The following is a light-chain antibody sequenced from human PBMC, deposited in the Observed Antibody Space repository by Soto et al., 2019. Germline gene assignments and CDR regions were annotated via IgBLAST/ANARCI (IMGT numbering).Light chain of an antibody. CDR1: QSISSS. Sequence: DIQMTQSPSSLSASVGDRVTITCRASQSISSSLNWYQQKPGKAPKLLIYAASSLQSGVPSRFSCSGSGTDFTLTISSLQPEDFATYYCQQSYSTPRTFGQGTKLEIK. CDR2: AAS. J-gene: IGKJ2*01. CDR3: QQSYSTPRT. V-gene: IGKV1-39*01.